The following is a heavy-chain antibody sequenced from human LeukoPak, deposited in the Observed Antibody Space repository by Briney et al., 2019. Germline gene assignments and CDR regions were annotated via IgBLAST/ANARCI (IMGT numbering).Heavy chain of an antibody. CDR3: ARGYCRGGDCYEFDY. V-gene: IGHV1-2*02. Sequence: ASVKVSCKASGYTFTDYSIHWVRQAPGQEIEWMGGINPNSGGANYAQKFQGRVTLTRDTAISTADMELSGLTSDDTAVYYCARGYCRGGDCYEFDYWGQGTLVTVSS. CDR1: GYTFTDYS. D-gene: IGHD2-15*01. CDR2: INPNSGGA. J-gene: IGHJ4*02.